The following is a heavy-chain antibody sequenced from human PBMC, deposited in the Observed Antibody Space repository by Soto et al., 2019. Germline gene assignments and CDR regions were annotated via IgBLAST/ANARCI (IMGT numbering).Heavy chain of an antibody. D-gene: IGHD5-12*01. CDR3: ARDGPRGGYVNYYYYGMDV. CDR2: IWYDGSNK. J-gene: IGHJ6*02. CDR1: GFTFSSYG. Sequence: PGGSLRLSCAASGFTFSSYGMHWVRQAPGKGLEWVAVIWYDGSNKYYADSVKGRFTISRDNSKNTLYLQMNSLRAEDTAVYYCARDGPRGGYVNYYYYGMDVWGQGTTVTVSS. V-gene: IGHV3-33*01.